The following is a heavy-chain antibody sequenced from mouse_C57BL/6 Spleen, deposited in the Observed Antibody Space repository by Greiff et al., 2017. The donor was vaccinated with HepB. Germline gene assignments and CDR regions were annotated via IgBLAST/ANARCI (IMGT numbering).Heavy chain of an antibody. V-gene: IGHV1-82*01. J-gene: IGHJ2*01. Sequence: QVQLQQSGPELVKPGASVKISCKASGYAFSSSWMNWVKQRPGKGLEWIGRIYPGDGDTNYNGKFKGKATLTADKSSSTAYMQLSSLTSEDSAVYFCARGADYVGFAYWGQGTTLTVSS. CDR1: GYAFSSSW. CDR3: ARGADYVGFAY. D-gene: IGHD2-4*01. CDR2: IYPGDGDT.